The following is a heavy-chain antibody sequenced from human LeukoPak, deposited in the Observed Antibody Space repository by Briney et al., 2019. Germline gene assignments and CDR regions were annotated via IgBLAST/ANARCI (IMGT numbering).Heavy chain of an antibody. V-gene: IGHV1-2*02. CDR1: GYTFTGYY. D-gene: IGHD3-10*01. Sequence: ASVKVSCKASGYTFTGYYIHWVRQAPGQGLQWMGWIYPNSGDTHFTQNFQGRVTMTTDTSITTAYMELSRLRSDDTAVYYCARGGNYGSGTYTAFDYWGQGALVTVSS. J-gene: IGHJ4*02. CDR2: IYPNSGDT. CDR3: ARGGNYGSGTYTAFDY.